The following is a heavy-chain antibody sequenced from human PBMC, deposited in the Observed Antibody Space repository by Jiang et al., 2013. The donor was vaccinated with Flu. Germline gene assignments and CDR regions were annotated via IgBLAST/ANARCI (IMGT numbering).Heavy chain of an antibody. D-gene: IGHD3-16*01. J-gene: IGHJ2*01. CDR3: AREEVPRHYYDVNGFRNEKFFDL. CDR2: IYYSGAT. V-gene: IGHV4-59*01. Sequence: GPGLVKPSETLSLTCSVSADSMSGYYWNWIRQPPGKGLEWVGYIYYSGATKYKSSLRSRVSISIDTSKNQFSLTLRSVTAADSAVYFCAREEVPRHYYDVNGFRNEKFFDLWGRGTLVTVSS. CDR1: ADSMSGYY.